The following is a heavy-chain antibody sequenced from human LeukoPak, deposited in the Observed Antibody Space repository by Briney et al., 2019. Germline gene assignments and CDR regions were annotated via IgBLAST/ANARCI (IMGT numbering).Heavy chain of an antibody. D-gene: IGHD3-10*01. J-gene: IGHJ4*02. Sequence: SGGSLRLSCAASGFTFSSYAMSWVRQAPGKGLEWVSAISGSGGSTYYADSVKGRFTISRDNSKNTLYLQMNSLRAEDTAVYYCVKEYGSGSYLVYFDYWGQGTLVTVSS. CDR2: ISGSGGST. CDR3: VKEYGSGSYLVYFDY. CDR1: GFTFSSYA. V-gene: IGHV3-23*01.